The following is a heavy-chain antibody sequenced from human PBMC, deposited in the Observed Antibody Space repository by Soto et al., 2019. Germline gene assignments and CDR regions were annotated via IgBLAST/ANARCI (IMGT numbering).Heavy chain of an antibody. Sequence: QVQLVESGGGVVQPGRSLRLSCAASGFTFSSYGMHWVRQAPGKGLEWVAVIWYDGSNKYYADSVKGRFTISRDNSKKTLYLQMNSLRAEDTAVYYCARDGYYYDSSGYPDYWGQGTLVTVSS. CDR1: GFTFSSYG. J-gene: IGHJ4*02. D-gene: IGHD3-22*01. CDR3: ARDGYYYDSSGYPDY. CDR2: IWYDGSNK. V-gene: IGHV3-33*01.